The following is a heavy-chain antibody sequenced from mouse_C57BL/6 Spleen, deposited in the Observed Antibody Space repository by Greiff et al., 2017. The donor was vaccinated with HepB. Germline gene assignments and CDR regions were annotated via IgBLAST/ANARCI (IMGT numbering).Heavy chain of an antibody. CDR3: ARGAHYSNYEDYAMDY. V-gene: IGHV1-69*01. D-gene: IGHD2-5*01. CDR1: GYTFTSYW. J-gene: IGHJ4*01. Sequence: QVQLQQPGAELVMPGASVKLSCKASGYTFTSYWMHWVKQRPGQGLEWIGEIDPSDSYTNYNQKFKGKSTLTVDKSSSTAYMQLSSLTSEDSAVYYCARGAHYSNYEDYAMDYWGQGTSVTVSS. CDR2: IDPSDSYT.